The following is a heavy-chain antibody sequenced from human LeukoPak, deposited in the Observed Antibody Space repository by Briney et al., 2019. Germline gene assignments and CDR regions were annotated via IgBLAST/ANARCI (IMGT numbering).Heavy chain of an antibody. CDR1: GGSFSGYY. V-gene: IGHV4-34*01. Sequence: SETLSLTCAVYGGSFSGYYWSWIRQPPGKGLEWIGEINHNGSTNYNPSLKSRVTISVDTSKNQFSLKLSSVTAADTAVYYCAREGYSYGRTDYWGQGTLVTVSS. D-gene: IGHD5-18*01. J-gene: IGHJ4*02. CDR2: INHNGST. CDR3: AREGYSYGRTDY.